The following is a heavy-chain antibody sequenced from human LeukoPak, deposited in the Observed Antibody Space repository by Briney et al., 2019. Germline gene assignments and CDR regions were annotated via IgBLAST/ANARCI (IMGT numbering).Heavy chain of an antibody. CDR2: INPSGGST. D-gene: IGHD6-6*01. CDR3: ALAARSKPFDY. Sequence: ASVKVSCKASGYTFTSYYMHWVRQAPGQGLEWMGIINPSGGSTSYAQKFQGRVTMTRDTSTSTVYMELSGLRSEDTAVYYCALAARSKPFDYWGQGTLVTVSS. V-gene: IGHV1-46*01. J-gene: IGHJ4*02. CDR1: GYTFTSYY.